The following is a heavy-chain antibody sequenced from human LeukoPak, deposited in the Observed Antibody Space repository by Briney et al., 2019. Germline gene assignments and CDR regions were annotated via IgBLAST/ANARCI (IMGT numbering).Heavy chain of an antibody. CDR2: IYYSGST. CDR3: ARHWNRIAAAVCWFDP. V-gene: IGHV4-39*01. D-gene: IGHD6-13*01. J-gene: IGHJ5*02. Sequence: SQTLSLTCTVSGGSISSGSYYWSWIRQPPGKGLEWIGSIYYSGSTFYNPSLKSRVTISVDTSKNQFSLKLSSVTAADTAVYYCARHWNRIAAAVCWFDPWGQGTLVTVSS. CDR1: GGSISSGSYY.